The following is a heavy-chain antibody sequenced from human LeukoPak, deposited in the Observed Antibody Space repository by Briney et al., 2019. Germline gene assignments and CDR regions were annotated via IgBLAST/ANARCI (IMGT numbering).Heavy chain of an antibody. Sequence: GGSLRLSCEASGLIFSDYSFNWIRQAPGKRLEWVSSINPLASSIYYADSVKGRFIIPRDNAKNSLYLQMDRLRAEDTAIYYCARVRKNSDRSGYYYYYDYWGQGTLVTVSS. CDR1: GLIFSDYS. D-gene: IGHD3-22*01. V-gene: IGHV3-21*01. CDR3: ARVRKNSDRSGYYYYYDY. J-gene: IGHJ4*02. CDR2: INPLASSI.